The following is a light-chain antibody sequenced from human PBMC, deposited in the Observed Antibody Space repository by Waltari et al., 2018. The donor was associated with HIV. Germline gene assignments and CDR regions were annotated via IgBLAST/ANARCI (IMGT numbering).Light chain of an antibody. V-gene: IGLV2-8*01. Sequence: QSALTQPPSASGSPGQSVTISCTGTSSDVGRYDYVSWYQQHPGKAPKLLIYEVNQRPSGFPDRFSGSKSGNTASLTVSGLQAEDEAEYSCTSYAGINPVAFGGGTKLTVL. CDR3: TSYAGINPVA. CDR2: EVN. J-gene: IGLJ2*01. CDR1: SSDVGRYDY.